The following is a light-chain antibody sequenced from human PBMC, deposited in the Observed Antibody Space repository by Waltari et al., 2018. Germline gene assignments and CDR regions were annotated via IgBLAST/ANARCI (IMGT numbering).Light chain of an antibody. J-gene: IGLJ3*02. CDR3: QVWDDFIDSGV. CDR2: YDN. V-gene: IGLV3-21*04. Sequence: YVVTQPPSVSVTPGQTATLTCGGENIETKSVNWYQQKPGQAPFLVMFYDNDRPAGIPGRFSGSNAGNTATLTINWVEAGDEADYHCQVWDDFIDSGVFGGGTRLSVL. CDR1: NIETKS.